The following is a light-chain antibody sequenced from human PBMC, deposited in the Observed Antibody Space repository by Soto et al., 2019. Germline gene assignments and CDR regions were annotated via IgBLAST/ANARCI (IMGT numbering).Light chain of an antibody. CDR3: QQYDNLPIT. CDR2: DAS. Sequence: DIQMTQSPSSLSASVGDRVTITCQASQDIYNYLNWYQQKPGKAPKLLICDASNLETGVPSRFSGSGSGTDFTFTISSLHPEDIATYYCQQYDNLPITFGQGTRLEIK. CDR1: QDIYNY. J-gene: IGKJ5*01. V-gene: IGKV1-33*01.